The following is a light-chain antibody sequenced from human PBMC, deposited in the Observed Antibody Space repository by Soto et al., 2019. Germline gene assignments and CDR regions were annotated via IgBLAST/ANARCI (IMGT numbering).Light chain of an antibody. CDR2: DAS. V-gene: IGKV1-5*01. J-gene: IGKJ1*01. CDR3: QQYTNTNNPWM. CDR1: QDISTW. Sequence: DIQMTQSPSSLSASVGDRVTITCQASQDISTWMAWYQQKPGKAPKLLVYDASTLQSGVASRFSGSGSGTEFTLIISGLQPDDSATYYCQQYTNTNNPWMFGQGTKVDIK.